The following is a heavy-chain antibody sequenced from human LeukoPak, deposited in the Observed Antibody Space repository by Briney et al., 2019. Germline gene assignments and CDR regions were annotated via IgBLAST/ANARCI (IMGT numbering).Heavy chain of an antibody. J-gene: IGHJ4*02. CDR3: AKDDSGYDGFDY. CDR1: GFTFSSYG. D-gene: IGHD5-12*01. V-gene: IGHV3-30*02. Sequence: PGGSLRLSCAASGFTFSSYGMHWVRQAPGKGLEWVAFIRYDGSNKYYAGSVKGRFTISRDNSKNTLYLQMNSLRAEDTAVYYCAKDDSGYDGFDYWGQGTLVTVSS. CDR2: IRYDGSNK.